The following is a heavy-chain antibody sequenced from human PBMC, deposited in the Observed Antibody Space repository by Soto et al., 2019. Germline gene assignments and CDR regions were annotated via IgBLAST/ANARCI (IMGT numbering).Heavy chain of an antibody. CDR3: ARGGSVYEGSGYYQGKD. Sequence: QVQLVQSGAEVKKPGSSVKVSCKSSGGTFSNYGFSWVRQAPGQGLECMGVIVPIFGAEHPQKFQGRVTITADESRETVLMDLRGLREEDTAGYYCARGGSVYEGSGYYQGKDWGQGTTV. D-gene: IGHD3-22*01. CDR1: GGTFSNYG. V-gene: IGHV1-69*12. J-gene: IGHJ6*02. CDR2: IVPIFGA.